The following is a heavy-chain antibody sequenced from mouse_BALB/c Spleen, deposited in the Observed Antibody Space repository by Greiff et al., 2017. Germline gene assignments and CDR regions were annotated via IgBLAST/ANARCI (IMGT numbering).Heavy chain of an antibody. CDR3: ARGTDGYYGGAMDY. J-gene: IGHJ4*01. Sequence: EVKLMESGPGLVKPSQSLSLTCTVTGYSITSDYAWNWIRQFPGNKLEWMGYISYSGSTSYNPSLKSRISITRDTSKNQFFLQLNSVTTEDTATYYCARGTDGYYGGAMDYWGQGTSVTVSS. CDR1: GYSITSDYA. D-gene: IGHD2-3*01. V-gene: IGHV3-2*02. CDR2: ISYSGST.